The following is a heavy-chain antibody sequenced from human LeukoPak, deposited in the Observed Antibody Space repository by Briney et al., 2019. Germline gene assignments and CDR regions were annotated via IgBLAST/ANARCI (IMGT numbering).Heavy chain of an antibody. D-gene: IGHD3-3*01. J-gene: IGHJ4*02. CDR1: GFTFSNYY. CDR3: AKDFWSGYYPNY. Sequence: GGSLRLSCAASGFTFSNYYMTWVRQAPGKGLEWVANIKQDGSEKYYVDSVKGRFTISRDNAKNSLYLQMNSLRAEDTAVYYCAKDFWSGYYPNYWGQGTLVTVSS. V-gene: IGHV3-7*05. CDR2: IKQDGSEK.